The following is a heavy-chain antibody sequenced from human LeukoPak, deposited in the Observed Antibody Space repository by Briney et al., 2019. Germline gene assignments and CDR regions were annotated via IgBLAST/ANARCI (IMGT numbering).Heavy chain of an antibody. CDR3: AKDLVYDFWSGYSHRAFDI. CDR1: GFAFSSYA. D-gene: IGHD3-3*01. V-gene: IGHV3-23*01. CDR2: ISGSGGST. Sequence: GGSLRLSCAASGFAFSSYAMSWDRQAPGKGLEWVSAISGSGGSTYYADSVKGRFTISRDNSKNTLYLQMNCLRAEDTAVYYCAKDLVYDFWSGYSHRAFDIWGQGTMVTVSS. J-gene: IGHJ3*02.